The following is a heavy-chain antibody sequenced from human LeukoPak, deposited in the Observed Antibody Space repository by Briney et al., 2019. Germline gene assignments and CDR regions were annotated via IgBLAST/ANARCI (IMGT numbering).Heavy chain of an antibody. D-gene: IGHD6-13*01. CDR2: MNPNSGNT. J-gene: IGHJ5*02. CDR1: GYTFTSYD. V-gene: IGHV1-8*01. Sequence: ASVKVSCKASGYTFTSYDINWVRQATGQGLEWMGWMNPNSGNTGYAQKFQGRVTMTRNTSISTAYMELSSLRSEDTAVYYCARVSSSSWYINWFDPWGQGTLVTVSS. CDR3: ARVSSSSWYINWFDP.